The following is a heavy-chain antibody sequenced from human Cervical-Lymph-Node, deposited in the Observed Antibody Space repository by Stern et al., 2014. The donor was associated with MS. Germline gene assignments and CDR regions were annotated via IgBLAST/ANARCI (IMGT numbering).Heavy chain of an antibody. CDR1: GYSFTIYY. J-gene: IGHJ4*02. CDR2: IYPYDSDT. CDR3: ARHVQGFDY. V-gene: IGHV5-51*01. Sequence: LLASGAEVTKPGESLKISCKLSGYSFTIYYIAWVRQMPGKGLEWMGVIYPYDSDTTSSPSFQGQVTISADKSITTAYLQWSSLRASDTAMYYCARHVQGFDYWGQGTLVTVSS.